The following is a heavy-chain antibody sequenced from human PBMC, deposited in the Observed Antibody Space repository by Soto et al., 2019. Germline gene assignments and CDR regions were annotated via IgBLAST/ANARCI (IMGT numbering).Heavy chain of an antibody. Sequence: QVQLVQSGAEVKKPGASVKVSCKASGYTFTSYGISWVRQAPGQGLEWMGWISAYNGNTSYAQKLQGRVTMTTDTSTSTDYMELRSLRSDDTAVYYCARAGRRAYYYDSSAYYYEPEVDYWGRGTLVTVSS. J-gene: IGHJ4*02. CDR3: ARAGRRAYYYDSSAYYYEPEVDY. CDR1: GYTFTSYG. D-gene: IGHD3-22*01. CDR2: ISAYNGNT. V-gene: IGHV1-18*01.